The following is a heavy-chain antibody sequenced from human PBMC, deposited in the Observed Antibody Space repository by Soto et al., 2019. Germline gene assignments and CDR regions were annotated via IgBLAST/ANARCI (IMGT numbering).Heavy chain of an antibody. D-gene: IGHD2-2*01. V-gene: IGHV3-48*03. J-gene: IGHJ1*01. CDR3: ANAYCSSTRCRAEYLQH. CDR2: ISSSGSTI. CDR1: XFXFSSYE. Sequence: SLRLSCAASXFXFSSYEXXXXRQAPGKGLEWVSYISSSGSTIYYADSVKGRFTISRDNAKNSLYLQMNSLRAEDTAVYFCANAYCSSTRCRAEYLQHWGQGTLVTVSS.